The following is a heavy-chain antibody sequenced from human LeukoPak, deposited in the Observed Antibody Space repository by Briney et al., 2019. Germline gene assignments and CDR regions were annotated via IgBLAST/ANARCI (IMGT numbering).Heavy chain of an antibody. V-gene: IGHV3-30*18. D-gene: IGHD3-10*01. CDR3: AKSRVRGVSYFDY. Sequence: GGSLRLSCAASGFTFSTYGMHWVRQAPGKGLEWVAVISYDGSNKNYADSVKGRFTISRDNSKNTLYLQMNSLRAEDTAVYYCAKSRVRGVSYFDYWGQGTLVTVSS. CDR1: GFTFSTYG. CDR2: ISYDGSNK. J-gene: IGHJ4*02.